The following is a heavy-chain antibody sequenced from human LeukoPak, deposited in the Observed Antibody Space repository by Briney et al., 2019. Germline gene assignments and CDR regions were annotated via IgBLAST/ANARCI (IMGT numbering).Heavy chain of an antibody. D-gene: IGHD2-2*01. J-gene: IGHJ3*02. CDR3: ATHKGTTSALNDAFDI. CDR1: GYSFTSYW. Sequence: GESLKISCKGSGYSFTSYWIGWVRQMPGKGLEWMGIIYPGDSDTRYSPSFQGRVTISADKSISTAYLQWSSLKASDTAMYYCATHKGTTSALNDAFDIWGQGTMVTVSS. CDR2: IYPGDSDT. V-gene: IGHV5-51*01.